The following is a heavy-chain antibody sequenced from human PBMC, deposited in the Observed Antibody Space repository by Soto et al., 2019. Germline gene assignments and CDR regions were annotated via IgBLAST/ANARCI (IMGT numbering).Heavy chain of an antibody. D-gene: IGHD3-10*01. V-gene: IGHV1-2*04. CDR1: GYTFTGYY. CDR3: ARGGITMVRGVTPAGDAFDI. CDR2: INPNSGGT. J-gene: IGHJ3*02. Sequence: QVQLVQYGAEVKKPGASVKVSCKASGYTFTGYYMHWVRQAPGQGLEWMGWINPNSGGTNYAQKFQGWVTMTRDTSISTAYMELSRLRSEDTAVYYCARGGITMVRGVTPAGDAFDIWGQGTMVTVSS.